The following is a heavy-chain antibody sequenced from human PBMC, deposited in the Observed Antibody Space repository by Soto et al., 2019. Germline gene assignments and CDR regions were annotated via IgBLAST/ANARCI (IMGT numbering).Heavy chain of an antibody. D-gene: IGHD3-22*01. CDR1: GYTFTSYA. CDR2: INAGNGNT. Sequence: QVQLVQSGAEEKKPGASVKVSCKASGYTFTSYAMHWVRQAPGQRLEWMGWINAGNGNTKYSQTFQGRVTITRDTAASTAYMELSSLRSEDTAVYYCARSSGYYLIDAYWGQGTLVTVSS. CDR3: ARSSGYYLIDAY. V-gene: IGHV1-3*05. J-gene: IGHJ4*02.